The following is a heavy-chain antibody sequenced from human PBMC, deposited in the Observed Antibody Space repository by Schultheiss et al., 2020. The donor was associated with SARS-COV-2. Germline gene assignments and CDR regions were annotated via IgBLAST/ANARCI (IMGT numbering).Heavy chain of an antibody. CDR1: GFTFDDYA. CDR2: ISYDGSNK. D-gene: IGHD3-16*02. Sequence: LSLTCAASGFTFDDYAMHWVRQAPGKGLEWVAVISYDGSNKYYADSVKGRFTISRDNSKNTLYLQMNSLRAEDTAVYYCAKDLEDYVWGSYRYTGAFDIWGQGTMVTVSS. V-gene: IGHV3-30*18. J-gene: IGHJ3*02. CDR3: AKDLEDYVWGSYRYTGAFDI.